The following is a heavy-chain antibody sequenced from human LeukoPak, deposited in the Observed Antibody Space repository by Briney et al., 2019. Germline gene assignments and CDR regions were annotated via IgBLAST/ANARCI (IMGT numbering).Heavy chain of an antibody. J-gene: IGHJ4*02. CDR3: ARDSLYGSGTQGDY. Sequence: GGSLRLSCAASGFTFSSYGMHWVRQAPGKGLEWVAVISYDGSNKYYADSVKGRFTISRDTSKNTLYLQMNSLRAEDTAVYYCARDSLYGSGTQGDYWGQGTLVTVSS. CDR2: ISYDGSNK. D-gene: IGHD3-10*01. V-gene: IGHV3-30*03. CDR1: GFTFSSYG.